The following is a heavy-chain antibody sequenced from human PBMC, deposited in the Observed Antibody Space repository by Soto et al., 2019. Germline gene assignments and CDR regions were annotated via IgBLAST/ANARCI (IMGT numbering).Heavy chain of an antibody. V-gene: IGHV4-4*07. CDR2: IYTSGST. J-gene: IGHJ5*02. CDR1: GGSISSYY. CDR3: ARDFGPYDSSGYYPVA. Sequence: QVQLQESGPGLVKPSETLSLTGTVSGGSISSYYWSWIRQPDGKGLEWIGRIYTSGSTNYNPSLKSRVTMSVDTSKNQFSLKLSSVTAADTAVHYCARDFGPYDSSGYYPVAWGQGTLVTVSS. D-gene: IGHD3-22*01.